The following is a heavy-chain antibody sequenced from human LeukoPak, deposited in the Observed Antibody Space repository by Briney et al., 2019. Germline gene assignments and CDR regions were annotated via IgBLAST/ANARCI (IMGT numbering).Heavy chain of an antibody. V-gene: IGHV3-53*01. CDR1: GFTVSSNY. CDR2: IYSGGST. J-gene: IGHJ5*02. CDR3: ARDRCSGGSCPQYWFDP. Sequence: GGSLRLSRAASGFTVSSNYMSWVRQAPGKGLEWVSVIYSGGSTYYSDPVKGRFTISRDDSKNILYLQMNSLRFEDTAVYYCARDRCSGGSCPQYWFDPWGQGTLVTVSS. D-gene: IGHD2-15*01.